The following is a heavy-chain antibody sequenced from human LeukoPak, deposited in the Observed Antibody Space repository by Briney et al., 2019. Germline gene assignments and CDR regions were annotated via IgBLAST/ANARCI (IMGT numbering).Heavy chain of an antibody. J-gene: IGHJ3*02. CDR3: APLYYYDSSGPNTNAFDI. CDR2: INPNSGGT. V-gene: IGHV1-2*02. D-gene: IGHD3-22*01. Sequence: GASVKVSCKASGYTFTSYGISWVRQAPEQGLEWMGWINPNSGGTNYAQKFQGRVTMTRDTSISTAYMELSRLRSDDTAVYYCAPLYYYDSSGPNTNAFDIWGQGTMVTVSS. CDR1: GYTFTSYG.